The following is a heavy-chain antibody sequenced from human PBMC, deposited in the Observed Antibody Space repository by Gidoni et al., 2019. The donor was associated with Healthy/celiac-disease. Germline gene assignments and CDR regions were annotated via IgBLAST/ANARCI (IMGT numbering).Heavy chain of an antibody. V-gene: IGHV4-39*01. CDR3: ARLDGYKYDY. Sequence: QLQLQESGPGLVKPSETLDLTCTVSGGSISSSSYYWGWIRQPPGKWLEWIGSIYYSGSTYYNPSLKSRVTISLDTSKNQFSLKLSSVTAADTAVYYCARLDGYKYDYWGQGTLVTVSS. CDR2: IYYSGST. CDR1: GGSISSSSYY. D-gene: IGHD5-12*01. J-gene: IGHJ4*02.